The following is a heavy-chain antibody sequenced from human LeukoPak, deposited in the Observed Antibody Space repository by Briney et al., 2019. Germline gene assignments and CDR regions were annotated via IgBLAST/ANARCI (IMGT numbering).Heavy chain of an antibody. CDR3: AKDPDDIVVVRAFDY. J-gene: IGHJ4*02. V-gene: IGHV3-23*01. CDR2: ISGSGGST. Sequence: PGGSLRLSCAASGFTFSSYALSWVRQAPGKGLEWVSAISGSGGSTYYADSVKGRFTISRDNFKNTLYLQMNSLRAEDTAVYYCAKDPDDIVVVRAFDYWGQGTLVTVSS. CDR1: GFTFSSYA. D-gene: IGHD2-2*01.